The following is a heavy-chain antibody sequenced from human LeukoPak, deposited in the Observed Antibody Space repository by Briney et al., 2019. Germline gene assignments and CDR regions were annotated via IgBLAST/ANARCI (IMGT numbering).Heavy chain of an antibody. Sequence: PSETLSLTCTVSGGSISSSSYYWGWIRQPPGKGLEWIGSIYYSGSTYYNPSLKSRVTISVDTSKNQFSLKLSSVTAADTAVYYCARVTEYDSSGYYYGDASDIWGQGTMVTVSS. CDR1: GGSISSSSYY. CDR2: IYYSGST. D-gene: IGHD3-22*01. J-gene: IGHJ3*02. CDR3: ARVTEYDSSGYYYGDASDI. V-gene: IGHV4-39*07.